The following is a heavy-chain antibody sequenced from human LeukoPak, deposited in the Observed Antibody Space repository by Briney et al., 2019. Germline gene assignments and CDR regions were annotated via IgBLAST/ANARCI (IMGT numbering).Heavy chain of an antibody. CDR1: GDSITSGSYY. J-gene: IGHJ5*02. D-gene: IGHD5-24*01. CDR3: ARVLMTTRARLNWFDP. V-gene: IGHV4-61*02. CDR2: IFISGGT. Sequence: SETLSLTCTVSGDSITSGSYYWSWIRQPAGKGLEWIGRIFISGGTNYNPSLRSRVTMSLDTSKNQFSLKLYSVTAADTAVYYCARVLMTTRARLNWFDPWGQGTLVTVSS.